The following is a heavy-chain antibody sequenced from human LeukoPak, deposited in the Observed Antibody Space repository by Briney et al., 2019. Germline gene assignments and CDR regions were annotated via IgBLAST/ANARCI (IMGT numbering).Heavy chain of an antibody. J-gene: IGHJ5*02. Sequence: SETLSLTCTVSGGSISSYYWSWIRQPPGKGLEWIGYIYYSGSTNYNPSLKSRVTISVDTSKNQFSLKLSSVTAADTAVYYCARRSLHLYSSGFDPWGQGTLVTVSS. CDR1: GGSISSYY. CDR3: ARRSLHLYSSGFDP. V-gene: IGHV4-59*08. D-gene: IGHD6-25*01. CDR2: IYYSGST.